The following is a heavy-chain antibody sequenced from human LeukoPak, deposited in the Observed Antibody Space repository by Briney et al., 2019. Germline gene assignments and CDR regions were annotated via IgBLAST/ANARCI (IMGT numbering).Heavy chain of an antibody. J-gene: IGHJ5*02. CDR3: VRVGSITILNWFDP. V-gene: IGHV4-31*03. Sequence: SETLSLTCTVSGGSISSGGYYWSWIRQHPGKGLEWIGYIYYSGSTYYNPSLKSRVTISVDTSKNQFSLKLSSVTAADTAVYYCVRVGSITILNWFDPWGQGTLVTVSS. D-gene: IGHD3-10*01. CDR1: GGSISSGGYY. CDR2: IYYSGST.